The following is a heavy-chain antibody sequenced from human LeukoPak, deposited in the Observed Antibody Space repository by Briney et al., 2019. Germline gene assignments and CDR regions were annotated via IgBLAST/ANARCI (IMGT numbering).Heavy chain of an antibody. V-gene: IGHV1-18*01. Sequence: APVKVSCKASGYTFTSYGISWVRQAPGQGLEWMGWISAYNGNTNYAQKLQGRVTMTTDTSTSTAYMELRSLRSDDTAVYYCARERGRYSNYYYGMDVWGQGTTVTVSS. CDR1: GYTFTSYG. CDR2: ISAYNGNT. D-gene: IGHD4-11*01. J-gene: IGHJ6*02. CDR3: ARERGRYSNYYYGMDV.